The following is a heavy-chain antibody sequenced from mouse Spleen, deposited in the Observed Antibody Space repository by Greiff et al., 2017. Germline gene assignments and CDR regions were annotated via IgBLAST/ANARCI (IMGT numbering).Heavy chain of an antibody. CDR2: IWSDGST. D-gene: IGHD2-1*01. J-gene: IGHJ4*01. Sequence: VKLMESGPGLVAPSQSLSITCTVSGFSLTSYGVHWVRQPPGKGLEWLVVIWSDGSTTYNSALKSRLSISKDNSKSQVFLKMNSLQTDDTAMYYCAKSLYSNYAMDYWGQGTSVTVSS. CDR3: AKSLYSNYAMDY. V-gene: IGHV2-6*03. CDR1: GFSLTSYG.